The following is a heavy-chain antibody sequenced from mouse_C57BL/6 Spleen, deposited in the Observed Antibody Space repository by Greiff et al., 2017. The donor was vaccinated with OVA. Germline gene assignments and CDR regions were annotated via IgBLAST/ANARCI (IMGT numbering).Heavy chain of an antibody. V-gene: IGHV1-81*01. CDR3: ARGGYDGYPDY. CDR1: GYTFTSYG. CDR2: IYPRSGNT. Sequence: VQLQESGAELARPGASVKLSCKASGYTFTSYGISWVKQRTGQGLEWIGEIYPRSGNTYYNEKFKGKASLTADKSSSTAYMELRSLTSEDSAVYFCARGGYDGYPDYWGQGTTLTVSS. D-gene: IGHD2-3*01. J-gene: IGHJ2*01.